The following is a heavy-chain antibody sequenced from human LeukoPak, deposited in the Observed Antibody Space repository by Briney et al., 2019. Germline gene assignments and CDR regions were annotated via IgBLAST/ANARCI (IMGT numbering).Heavy chain of an antibody. D-gene: IGHD3-10*01. CDR2: INSNSNYV. Sequence: GGSLRLPCAASGFIFSYYSMNWVRQAPGKGLEWVSSINSNSNYVSYADSVKGRFTISRDNAKNSLYLQMTSLRAEDTAVYYCARSEFEAFDMWGQGTMVTVSS. V-gene: IGHV3-21*01. CDR1: GFIFSYYS. J-gene: IGHJ3*02. CDR3: ARSEFEAFDM.